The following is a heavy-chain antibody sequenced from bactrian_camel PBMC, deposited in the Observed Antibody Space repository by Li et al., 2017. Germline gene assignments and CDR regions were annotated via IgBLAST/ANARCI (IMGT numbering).Heavy chain of an antibody. CDR2: IYSDGSST. CDR1: GFTFTLYD. CDR3: AAGPWYTDEYKY. V-gene: IGHV3S40*01. D-gene: IGHD6*01. Sequence: VQLVESGGGLVQPGGSLRLSCVVSGFTFTLYDMSWVRQAPGKGLEWVSDIYSDGSSTYYADSVKGRCTIARDNTKNTVYLQMISLESEDTALYYCAAGPWYTDEYKYWGQGTQVTVS. J-gene: IGHJ4*01.